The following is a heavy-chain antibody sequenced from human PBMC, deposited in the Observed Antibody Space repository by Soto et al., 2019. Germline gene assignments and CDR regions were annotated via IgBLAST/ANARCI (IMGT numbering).Heavy chain of an antibody. CDR2: ISYDGSNK. V-gene: IGHV3-30*18. CDR1: GFTFSSYG. J-gene: IGHJ6*02. Sequence: GGSLRLSCAASGFTFSSYGMHWVRQAPGKGLEWVAVISYDGSNKYYADSVKGRFTISRDNSKNTLYLQMNSLRAEDTAVYYCAKDFWSGYWSLSYYYGMDVWGQGTTVTVSS. CDR3: AKDFWSGYWSLSYYYGMDV. D-gene: IGHD3-3*01.